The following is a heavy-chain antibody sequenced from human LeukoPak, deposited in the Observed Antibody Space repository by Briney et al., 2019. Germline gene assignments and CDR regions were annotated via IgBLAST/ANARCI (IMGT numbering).Heavy chain of an antibody. CDR1: GYSFTDYY. CDR3: ARADRLDGGPYLIGP. J-gene: IGHJ5*02. Sequence: ASVTVSCKTSGYSFTDYYMHWVRQAPGQGLEWMGWINPNSGGTSSAQKFQGRVTMTRDTSITTVYMEVSWLTADDTAIYYCARADRLDGGPYLIGPWGQGTLVTVSS. V-gene: IGHV1-2*02. D-gene: IGHD2-21*01. CDR2: INPNSGGT.